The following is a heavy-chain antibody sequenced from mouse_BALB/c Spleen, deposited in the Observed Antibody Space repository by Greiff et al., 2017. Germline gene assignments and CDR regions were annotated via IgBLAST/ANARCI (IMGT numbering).Heavy chain of an antibody. D-gene: IGHD2-12*01. CDR1: GFSLSTSGMG. J-gene: IGHJ4*01. V-gene: IGHV8-12*01. CDR2: IYWDDDK. Sequence: QVTLKVSGPGILQPSQTLSLTCSFSGFSLSTSGMGVSWIRQPSGKGLEWLAHIYWDDDKRYNPSLKSRLTISKDTSRTQVFLKNTSVDTADTATYYCARSDGGPDDVWYWGEGGSVAVSS. CDR3: ARSDGGPDDVWY.